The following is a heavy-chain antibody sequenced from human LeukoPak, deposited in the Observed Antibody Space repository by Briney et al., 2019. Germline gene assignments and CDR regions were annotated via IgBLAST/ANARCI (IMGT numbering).Heavy chain of an antibody. J-gene: IGHJ4*02. V-gene: IGHV4-31*03. CDR1: GGSISSGGYY. CDR3: ARDRRVGGGYDSGLDC. Sequence: SETLSLTCTVSGGSISSGGYYWTWIRQPPGKGLEWIGYIYYSGSTYYNPSLESRVTISVDTSKNQFSLNLISVTDADSAVYFCARDRRVGGGYDSGLDCWGQGTLVSVSS. D-gene: IGHD5-12*01. CDR2: IYYSGST.